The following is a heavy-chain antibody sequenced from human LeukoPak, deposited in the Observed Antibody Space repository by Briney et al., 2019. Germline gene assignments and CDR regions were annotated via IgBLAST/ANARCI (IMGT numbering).Heavy chain of an antibody. V-gene: IGHV1-2*02. CDR1: EYTFTAYY. J-gene: IGHJ4*02. Sequence: ASVKVSCKASEYTFTAYYIHWVRRAPGQGLEWMGWIDPNNGRTNYAQKFQGRVTMTRDTSISTAYMDLSGLTSDDTAVYYCARDRCGYALGCRGRDYWGQGTQVTVSS. CDR3: ARDRCGYALGCRGRDY. CDR2: IDPNNGRT. D-gene: IGHD5-18*01.